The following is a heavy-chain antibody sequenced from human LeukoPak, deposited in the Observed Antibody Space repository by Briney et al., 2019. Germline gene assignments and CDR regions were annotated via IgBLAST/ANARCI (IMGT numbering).Heavy chain of an antibody. Sequence: GASVKVSCKASGYTFTSYDINWVRRATGQGLEWMGWMNPNSGNTGYAQKFQGRVTMTRNTSISTAYMELSSLRSEDTAVYYCARPYGDYEYYFDYWGQGTLVTVSS. V-gene: IGHV1-8*01. CDR3: ARPYGDYEYYFDY. CDR1: GYTFTSYD. D-gene: IGHD4-17*01. CDR2: MNPNSGNT. J-gene: IGHJ4*02.